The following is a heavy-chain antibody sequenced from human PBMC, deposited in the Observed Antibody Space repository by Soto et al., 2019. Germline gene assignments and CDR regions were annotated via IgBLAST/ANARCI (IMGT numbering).Heavy chain of an antibody. CDR2: INHSGGT. CDR3: ARLQFYDFWSGSVPMDV. CDR1: GGSFSAYY. V-gene: IGHV4-34*01. D-gene: IGHD3-3*01. Sequence: SETLSLTCAVYGGSFSAYYWSWIRQPPGKGLEWIGEINHSGGTSYNPSLKSRVTISVDTSKSQSSLKLTSVPAADTALYFCARLQFYDFWSGSVPMDVWGQGTTVTVSS. J-gene: IGHJ6*02.